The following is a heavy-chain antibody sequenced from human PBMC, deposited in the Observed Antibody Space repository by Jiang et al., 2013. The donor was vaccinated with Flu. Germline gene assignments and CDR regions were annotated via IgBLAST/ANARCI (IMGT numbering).Heavy chain of an antibody. V-gene: IGHV2-5*02. CDR3: VHSQIFFQFSTWYVLGY. D-gene: IGHD6-13*01. J-gene: IGHJ1*01. Sequence: KPTQTLTLTCTFSGFSLSTSGVGVGWIRQAPGKAPEWLAVIYWDGDERYSPSLRSRLTITKDIPKSQVVLTMTNMDPEDTATYYCVHSQIFFQFSTWYVLGYWGQGALVTVSS. CDR1: GFSLSTSGVG. CDR2: IYWDGDE.